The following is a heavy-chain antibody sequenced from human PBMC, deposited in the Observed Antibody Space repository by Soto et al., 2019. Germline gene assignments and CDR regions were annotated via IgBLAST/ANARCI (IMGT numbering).Heavy chain of an antibody. D-gene: IGHD1-26*01. CDR2: ISYDGSNK. CDR3: ARGEVGATTDYYYGMDV. J-gene: IGHJ6*02. CDR1: GFTFSSYA. Sequence: QVQLVESGGGVVQPGRSLRLSCAASGFTFSSYAMHWVRQAPGKGLEWVAVISYDGSNKYYADSVKGRFTISRDNSKNTLYLQVNSLRAEDTAVYYCARGEVGATTDYYYGMDVWGQGTTVTVSS. V-gene: IGHV3-30-3*01.